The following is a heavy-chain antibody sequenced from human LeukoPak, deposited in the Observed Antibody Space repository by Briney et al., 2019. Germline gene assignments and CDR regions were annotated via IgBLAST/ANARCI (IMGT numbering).Heavy chain of an antibody. J-gene: IGHJ4*02. V-gene: IGHV4-59*01. Sequence: SETLSLTCTVSGGSISSYYWSWVRQPPEKGLGWIGYIYYSGSTNYNPSLKSRVTISVDTSKNQFSRQLTSVTAADTAVYFCTRGGSNFDYWGQRTLVTVSS. D-gene: IGHD3-10*01. CDR1: GGSISSYY. CDR2: IYYSGST. CDR3: TRGGSNFDY.